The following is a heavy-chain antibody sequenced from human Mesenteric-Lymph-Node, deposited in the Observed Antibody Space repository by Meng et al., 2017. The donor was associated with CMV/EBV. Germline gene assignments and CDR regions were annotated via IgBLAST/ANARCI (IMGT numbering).Heavy chain of an antibody. CDR2: IESKTDGGTT. CDR3: TTEWGYDY. J-gene: IGHJ4*02. Sequence: GGPLRLSCAASGFTFINAWMSWVRQAPGKGLEWVGRIESKTDGGTTDYAAPVKGRFTISRDDSKNTLYLQMNSLKNEDTAVYYCTTEWGYDYWGQGTQVTVSS. CDR1: GFTFINAW. D-gene: IGHD3-16*01. V-gene: IGHV3-15*04.